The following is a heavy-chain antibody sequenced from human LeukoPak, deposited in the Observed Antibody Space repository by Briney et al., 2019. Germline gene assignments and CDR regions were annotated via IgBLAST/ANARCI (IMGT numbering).Heavy chain of an antibody. CDR2: IYHSGST. J-gene: IGHJ4*02. Sequence: SETLSLTCTVSGDSISSYYWSWIRQPPGKGLEWIGYIYHSGSTNYNPSLKSRVTISADTTKDQFSLKLASVTAADTAVYYCATGYSSTWYYFDYWGQGTLVTVSS. D-gene: IGHD6-13*01. CDR3: ATGYSSTWYYFDY. V-gene: IGHV4-59*01. CDR1: GDSISSYY.